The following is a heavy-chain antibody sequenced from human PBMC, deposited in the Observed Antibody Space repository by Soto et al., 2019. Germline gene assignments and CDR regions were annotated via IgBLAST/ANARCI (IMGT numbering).Heavy chain of an antibody. CDR2: IIPIFGSI. J-gene: IGHJ3*02. D-gene: IGHD1-26*01. Sequence: SVKVSCKASGVSFSGYAISWVRQAPGQGLEWMGGIIPIFGSINYAQKFQGRVTLTADKSTSTGYMELSGLRSEDTAVYYCATSLVGPTTLDAFVILGQGSMATVS. CDR1: GVSFSGYA. CDR3: ATSLVGPTTLDAFVI. V-gene: IGHV1-69*06.